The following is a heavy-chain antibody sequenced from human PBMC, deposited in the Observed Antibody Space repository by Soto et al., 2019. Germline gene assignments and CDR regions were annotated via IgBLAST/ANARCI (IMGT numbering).Heavy chain of an antibody. J-gene: IGHJ4*02. Sequence: EVQLVESGGGLVQPGGSLRLSCAASGFTLSDHYMDWVRQAPGKGLEWVGRTRNKANSYTTEYAASVQGRFTISRDDSENSLYLQMNSLKTEDTAVYYCTRVVQYGYSTWGQGTLVTVSS. CDR2: TRNKANSYTT. V-gene: IGHV3-72*01. CDR1: GFTLSDHY. CDR3: TRVVQYGYST. D-gene: IGHD3-22*01.